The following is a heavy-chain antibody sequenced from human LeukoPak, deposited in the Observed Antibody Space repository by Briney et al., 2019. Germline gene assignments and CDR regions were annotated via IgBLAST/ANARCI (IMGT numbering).Heavy chain of an antibody. CDR1: GFTFSSYW. J-gene: IGHJ4*02. D-gene: IGHD5-24*01. CDR2: INSDGSST. V-gene: IGHV3-74*01. Sequence: GGSLRLSCAASGFTFSSYWMHWVRQAPGKGLVWVSRINSDGSSTSYADSVKGRFTISRDNAKNTLYLQMNSLRAEDTAVYYCTREPRSPSLHTFDYWGQGTLVTVSS. CDR3: TREPRSPSLHTFDY.